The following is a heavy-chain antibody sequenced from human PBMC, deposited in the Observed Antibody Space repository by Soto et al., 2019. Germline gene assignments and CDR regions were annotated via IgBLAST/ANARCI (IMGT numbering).Heavy chain of an antibody. D-gene: IGHD1-20*01. V-gene: IGHV1-69*01. Sequence: QVQLVQSGAEVKKPGSSVKVSCKASGGTFSSYAISWVRQAPGQGLEWMGGIIPIFGTANYAQKFQGRVTITADESTSTAYMELSSLRSEDTAVYYCAREHNWNRDYYYYGMDGWGQGTTVTVSS. CDR3: AREHNWNRDYYYYGMDG. J-gene: IGHJ6*02. CDR1: GGTFSSYA. CDR2: IIPIFGTA.